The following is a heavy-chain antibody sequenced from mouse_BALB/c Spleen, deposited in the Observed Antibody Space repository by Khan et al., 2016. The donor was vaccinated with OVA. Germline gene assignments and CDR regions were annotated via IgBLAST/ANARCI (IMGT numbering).Heavy chain of an antibody. V-gene: IGHV5-9-3*01. J-gene: IGHJ1*01. D-gene: IGHD1-1*01. CDR2: ISSGGTYT. CDR1: GFNFSSYA. CDR3: VRPHMTAVVATSYWFVDV. Sequence: DVQLVESGGGLVKPGGSLKLSCAASGFNFSSYAMSWVRQNPEKRLEWVATISSGGTYTYYPDSVKGRVTICRDNAKNTPYMQMRSLRSEATAMFYCVRPHMTAVVATSYWFVDVWSAGTTVTVST.